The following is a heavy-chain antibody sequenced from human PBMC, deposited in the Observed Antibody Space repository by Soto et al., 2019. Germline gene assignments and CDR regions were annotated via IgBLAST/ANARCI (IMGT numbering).Heavy chain of an antibody. CDR1: GGSLRGATYS. J-gene: IGHJ4*02. CDR2: IFPSGNT. V-gene: IGHV4-30-2*01. D-gene: IGHD3-10*01. Sequence: SETLSLTCGVSGGSLRGATYSWIWIRQPPGKGLEGIGYIFPSGNTYYKPSLKSRVTISIDVSKNQFSLSLTSLTAAVTAVYYCARSRGFDYWGQGTLVTVSS. CDR3: ARSRGFDY.